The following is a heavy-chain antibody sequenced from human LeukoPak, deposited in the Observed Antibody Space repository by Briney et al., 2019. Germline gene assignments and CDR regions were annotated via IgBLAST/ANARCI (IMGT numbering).Heavy chain of an antibody. CDR2: IIPILGIA. CDR1: GGTFSSYA. CDR3: ARANWLYYDFWSGYPFDY. J-gene: IGHJ4*02. Sequence: SVKVSCKASGGTFSSYAISWVRQAPGQGLEWMGRIIPILGIANYAQKFQGRVTITADKSTSTAYMELSSLRSEDTAVYYCARANWLYYDFWSGYPFDYWGQGTLVTVSS. D-gene: IGHD3-3*01. V-gene: IGHV1-69*04.